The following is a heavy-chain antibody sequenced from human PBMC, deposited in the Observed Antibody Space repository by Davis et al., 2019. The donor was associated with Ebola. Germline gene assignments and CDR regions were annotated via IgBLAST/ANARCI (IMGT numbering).Heavy chain of an antibody. V-gene: IGHV3-23*01. Sequence: GESLKISCAASGFTFSSYAMSWVRQAPGKGLEWVSAISGSCGSTYYADSVKGRFTISRDNAKNSLYLQMNSLRAEDTAVYYCARDPGSSSRYYYYGMDVWGQGTTVTVSS. D-gene: IGHD6-6*01. J-gene: IGHJ6*02. CDR1: GFTFSSYA. CDR3: ARDPGSSSRYYYYGMDV. CDR2: ISGSCGST.